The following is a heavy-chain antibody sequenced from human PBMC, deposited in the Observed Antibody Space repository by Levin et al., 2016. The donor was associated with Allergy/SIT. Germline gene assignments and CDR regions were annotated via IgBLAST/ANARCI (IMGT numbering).Heavy chain of an antibody. CDR1: GGSISSYY. CDR2: IYYSGST. J-gene: IGHJ4*02. CDR3: ARVSALGYCSGGSCYGFDY. D-gene: IGHD2-15*01. Sequence: SETLSLTCTVSGGSISSYYWSWIRQPPGKGLEWIGYIYYSGSTNYNPSLKSRVTISVDTSKNQFSLKLSSVTAADTAVYYCARVSALGYCSGGSCYGFDYWGQGTLVTVSS. V-gene: IGHV4-59*13.